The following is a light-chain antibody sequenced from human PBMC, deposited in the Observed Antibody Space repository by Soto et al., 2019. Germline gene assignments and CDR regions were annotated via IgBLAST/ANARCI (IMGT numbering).Light chain of an antibody. CDR1: QSVSSSY. V-gene: IGKV3-20*01. CDR2: GAS. CDR3: QQYGSSPSWT. J-gene: IGKJ1*01. Sequence: ESVLTQSPGTLSLSPGERATLSCRASQSVSSSYLAWYQQKPGQAPRLLIYGASSRATVIPDRFSGSGSGTDFTLTISRLEPEDFAVYYCQQYGSSPSWTFGQGTKVHIK.